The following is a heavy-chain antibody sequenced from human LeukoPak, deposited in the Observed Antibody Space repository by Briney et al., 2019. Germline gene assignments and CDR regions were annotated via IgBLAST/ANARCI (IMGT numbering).Heavy chain of an antibody. CDR3: ARGAMVRGVTTPGWYFDY. CDR1: GFTVSSNY. J-gene: IGHJ4*02. CDR2: IYSGGST. Sequence: PGGSLRLSCAASGFTVSSNYMSWVRQAPGKGLEWVSVIYSGGSTYYADSVKGRFTISRDNSKNTLYLQMNSLRAEDTAVYYCARGAMVRGVTTPGWYFDYWGQGTLVTVSS. D-gene: IGHD3-10*01. V-gene: IGHV3-53*01.